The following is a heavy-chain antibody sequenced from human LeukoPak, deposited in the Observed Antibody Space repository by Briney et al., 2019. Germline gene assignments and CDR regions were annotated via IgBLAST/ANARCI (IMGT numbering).Heavy chain of an antibody. CDR1: GGSISSSSYY. CDR3: ARHADTAMAIDY. D-gene: IGHD5-18*01. J-gene: IGHJ4*02. CDR2: IYYSGST. Sequence: PSETLSLTCTVSGGSISSSSYYWGWIRQPPGKGLEWIGGIYYSGSTYYNPSLKGRVTISVDTSKSQFSLKLSSVTAADTAVYYCARHADTAMAIDYWGQGTLVTVSS. V-gene: IGHV4-39*01.